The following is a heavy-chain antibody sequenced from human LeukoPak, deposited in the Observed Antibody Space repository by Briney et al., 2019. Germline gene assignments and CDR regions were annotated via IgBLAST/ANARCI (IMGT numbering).Heavy chain of an antibody. D-gene: IGHD3-16*01. CDR1: GFTFSTYA. V-gene: IGHV3-23*01. Sequence: PGGSLRLSCAASGFTFSTYAMTWVRQAPGKGLGWVSAISGSGGATYYADSVRGRFTVSRDSSKNTLYLQMNSLRAEDTAVYYCAKDRYAWRDFDYWGQGTLVTVSS. J-gene: IGHJ4*02. CDR3: AKDRYAWRDFDY. CDR2: ISGSGGAT.